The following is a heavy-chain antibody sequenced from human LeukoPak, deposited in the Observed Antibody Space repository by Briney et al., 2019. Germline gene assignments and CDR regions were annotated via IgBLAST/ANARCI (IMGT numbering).Heavy chain of an antibody. D-gene: IGHD1-26*01. CDR3: AISWGSGSYPFDY. J-gene: IGHJ4*02. Sequence: PGGSLRLSCAASGFTFSSYAMSWVRQAPGKGLEWVSAISGSGGSTYYADSVKGRFTISRDNSKNTLYLQMNSLRAEDTAVYYCAISWGSGSYPFDYWGQGTLVTVSS. CDR1: GFTFSSYA. CDR2: ISGSGGST. V-gene: IGHV3-23*01.